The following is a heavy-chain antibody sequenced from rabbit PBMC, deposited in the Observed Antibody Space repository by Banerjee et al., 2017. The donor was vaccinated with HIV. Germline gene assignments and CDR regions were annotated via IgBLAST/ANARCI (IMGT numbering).Heavy chain of an antibody. CDR1: GFSFSSNYW. J-gene: IGHJ4*01. Sequence: QSLEESGGDLVKPGASLTLTCTASGFSFSSNYWMCWVRQAPGKGLEWIGCINTGSSGTTYYASWAKGRFSISRSTSLNTVTLQMTSLTAADTATYFCARDLSSSGWSDFALWGQGTLVTVS. CDR3: ARDLSSSGWSDFAL. D-gene: IGHD4-1*01. CDR2: INTGSSGTT. V-gene: IGHV1S40*01.